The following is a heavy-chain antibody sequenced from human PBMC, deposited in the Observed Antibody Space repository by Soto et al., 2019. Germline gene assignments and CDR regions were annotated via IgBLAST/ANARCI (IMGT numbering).Heavy chain of an antibody. J-gene: IGHJ4*02. Sequence: PETLSVRCTVYGGSFRAYSWSWIRQPPGKRLEWIGEINHSGSTNYNPSLKSRVTISVDTSKNQFSLKLSSVTAADTAVYYCARGAQLRIYDSSGYYYRPPFDYWGQGTLVTVS. V-gene: IGHV4-34*01. CDR2: INHSGST. CDR3: ARGAQLRIYDSSGYYYRPPFDY. CDR1: GGSFRAYS. D-gene: IGHD3-22*01.